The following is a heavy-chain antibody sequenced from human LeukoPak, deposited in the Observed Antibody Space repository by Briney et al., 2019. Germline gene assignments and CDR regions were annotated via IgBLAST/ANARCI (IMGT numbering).Heavy chain of an antibody. D-gene: IGHD3-22*01. CDR2: IYYSGST. J-gene: IGHJ5*02. V-gene: IGHV4-31*03. CDR3: ARDDDYYDSSGFDP. Sequence: SETLSLTCTVPGGSISSGGYYWSWIRQHPGKGLEWIGYIYYSGSTYYNPSLKSRVTISVDTSKNQFSLKLSSVTAADTAVYYCARDDDYYDSSGFDPWGQGTLVTVSS. CDR1: GGSISSGGYY.